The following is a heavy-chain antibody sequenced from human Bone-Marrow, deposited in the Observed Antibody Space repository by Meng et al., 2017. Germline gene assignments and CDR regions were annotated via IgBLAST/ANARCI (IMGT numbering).Heavy chain of an antibody. CDR1: GGSFRGYN. Sequence: QVPQVGAGQLTPSETRSLTCAVHGGSFRGYNWSWIRQPPGKGLEWIGEINHSGSTNYNPSLKSRVTISVDTSKNQFSLKLSSVTAADTAVYYCARGRKSTAGWIQLWKLAYWGQGTLVTVSS. CDR3: ARGRKSTAGWIQLWKLAY. CDR2: INHSGST. V-gene: IGHV4-34*01. D-gene: IGHD5-18*01. J-gene: IGHJ4*02.